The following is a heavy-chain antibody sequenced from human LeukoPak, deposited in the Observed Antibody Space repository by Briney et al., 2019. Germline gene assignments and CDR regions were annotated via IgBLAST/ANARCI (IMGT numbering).Heavy chain of an antibody. J-gene: IGHJ4*02. CDR2: INPNSSGT. D-gene: IGHD6-19*01. CDR1: GFTFTGYY. CDR3: ARAHGLYSSGWYGGY. V-gene: IGHV1-2*02. Sequence: GASVKVSCTASGFTFTGYYMHWVRQAPGQGLEWMGWINPNSSGTNYAQTFKGRVTITRDTSNSTAYMELSSLRSEDTAVYYCARAHGLYSSGWYGGYWGQGTPVTVSS.